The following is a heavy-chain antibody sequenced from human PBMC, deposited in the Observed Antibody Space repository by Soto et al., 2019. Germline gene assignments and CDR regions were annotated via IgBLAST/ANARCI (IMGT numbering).Heavy chain of an antibody. J-gene: IGHJ4*02. V-gene: IGHV1-69*19. CDR1: GGTFNTYA. CDR3: AREVQVHTPAFVY. Sequence: QVQLVQSGAEMKKPGSSVKVSCQSSGGTFNTYAMNWVRQAPGQGPEWMGDISPMFGAANYAPKFQGRVIITADESTGTSYMQLCSLTSEDTALYFCAREVQVHTPAFVYWGQGTLVTVSS. CDR2: ISPMFGAA. D-gene: IGHD3-10*01.